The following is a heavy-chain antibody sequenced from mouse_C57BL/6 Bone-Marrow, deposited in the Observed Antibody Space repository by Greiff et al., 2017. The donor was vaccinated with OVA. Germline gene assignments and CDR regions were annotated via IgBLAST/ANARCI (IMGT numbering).Heavy chain of an antibody. CDR2: IYPGDGDT. J-gene: IGHJ1*03. V-gene: IGHV1-80*01. Sequence: QVQLQQSGAELVKPGASVKISCKASGYAFSSYWMNWVKQRPGKGLEWIGQIYPGDGDTNYNGTFKGKATLTADKSSSTAYMQLSSLTSEDSAVYFCARCTQLLRYWYFDVWGTGTTVTVSS. CDR3: ARCTQLLRYWYFDV. CDR1: GYAFSSYW. D-gene: IGHD1-1*01.